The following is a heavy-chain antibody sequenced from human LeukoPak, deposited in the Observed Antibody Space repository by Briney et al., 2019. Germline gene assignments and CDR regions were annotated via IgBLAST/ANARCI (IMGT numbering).Heavy chain of an antibody. CDR2: IKTDGSQI. D-gene: IGHD7-27*01. Sequence: SGGSLRLSCAASGFTFSSYGMHWVRQAPGKGLEWVANIKTDGSQIYYVDSVKGRFTISRDNAKNSLYLQMNSLRAEDTAVYYCARDLNWETYWGQGTLVSVSS. CDR3: ARDLNWETY. J-gene: IGHJ4*02. CDR1: GFTFSSYG. V-gene: IGHV3-7*01.